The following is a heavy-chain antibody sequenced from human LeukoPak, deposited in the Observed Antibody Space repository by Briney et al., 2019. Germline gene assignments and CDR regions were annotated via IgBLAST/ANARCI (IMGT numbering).Heavy chain of an antibody. D-gene: IGHD1-7*01. J-gene: IGHJ5*02. Sequence: SETLSLTCTVSGGPISSGGYYWSWIRQHPGKGLEWIGYIYYSGSTYYNPSLKSRVTISVDTSKNQFSLKLSSVTAADTAVYYCAREKNWNYAGDWFDPWGQGTLVTVSS. CDR1: GGPISSGGYY. V-gene: IGHV4-31*03. CDR2: IYYSGST. CDR3: AREKNWNYAGDWFDP.